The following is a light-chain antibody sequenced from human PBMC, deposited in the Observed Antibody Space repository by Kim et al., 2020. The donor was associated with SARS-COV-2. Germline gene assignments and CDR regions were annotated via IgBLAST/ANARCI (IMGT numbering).Light chain of an antibody. Sequence: AAVENRVTITSRASQGISSYLAWYQQKPGKAPKLLSYAASTLQSGVPSRFSGSGSGTECTLTISSLQPEDFATYYCQQLNSYPFTFGGGTKVDIK. CDR2: AAS. CDR3: QQLNSYPFT. V-gene: IGKV1-9*01. CDR1: QGISSY. J-gene: IGKJ4*01.